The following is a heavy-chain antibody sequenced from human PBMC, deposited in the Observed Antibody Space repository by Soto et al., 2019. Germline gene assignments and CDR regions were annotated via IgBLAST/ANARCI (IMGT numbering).Heavy chain of an antibody. D-gene: IGHD7-27*01. CDR2: VYYHGIT. CDR1: GGSLNNHY. V-gene: IGHV4-59*07. Sequence: QVQLQESGPGLVKPSNTLSLTCTVSGGSLNNHYWSWIRQPPGKGLEWLGYVYYHGITNYNPSLERRVTMSVDTSTNQVSLNLTSLTAADTDIYFCTRANWYSEYWGQGTLVTVSS. J-gene: IGHJ4*02. CDR3: TRANWYSEY.